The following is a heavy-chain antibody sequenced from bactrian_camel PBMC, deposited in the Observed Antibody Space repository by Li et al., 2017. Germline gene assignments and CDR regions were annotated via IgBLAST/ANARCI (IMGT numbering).Heavy chain of an antibody. V-gene: IGHV3S1*01. CDR3: VRRIEYGGTSWHAFGY. CDR2: IGSSGTTT. CDR1: GFTYSSSG. J-gene: IGHJ6*01. Sequence: HVQLVESGGGLVQPGGSLRLSCEASGFTYSSSGMYRVRLSPGKGLERVSYIGSSGTTTTYADSVKGRFTISRDNAKNTVYLEMNSLKSEDTALYYCVRRIEYGGTSWHAFGYWGQGTQVTVS. D-gene: IGHD6*01.